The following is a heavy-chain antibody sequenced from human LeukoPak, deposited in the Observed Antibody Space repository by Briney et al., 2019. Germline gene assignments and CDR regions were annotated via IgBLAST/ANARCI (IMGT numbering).Heavy chain of an antibody. CDR2: IYYSGST. CDR1: GGSISSSSYY. CDR3: ARRTVVTPFDY. Sequence: SETLSLTCTVSGGSISSSSYYWGWIRQPPGKGLEWIGSIYYSGSTFYSPSLKSRVTISVDTSKNQFSLKLSSVTAADTAVYYCARRTVVTPFDYWGQGTLVTVSS. V-gene: IGHV4-39*01. D-gene: IGHD4-23*01. J-gene: IGHJ4*02.